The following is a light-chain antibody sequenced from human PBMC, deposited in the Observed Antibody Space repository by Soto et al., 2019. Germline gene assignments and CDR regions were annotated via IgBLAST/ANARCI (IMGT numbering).Light chain of an antibody. J-gene: IGLJ2*01. CDR1: SSDVGGYNF. CDR2: EVT. CDR3: CSYAGSTTFVV. Sequence: QSALTQPASVSGSPGQSITISCTGTSSDVGGYNFVSWYQQHPYKAPKLMIYEVTHRPSGVSNRFSGSKSGNTASLTISGLQAEDEANYYCCSYAGSTTFVVFGGGTKLTVL. V-gene: IGLV2-23*02.